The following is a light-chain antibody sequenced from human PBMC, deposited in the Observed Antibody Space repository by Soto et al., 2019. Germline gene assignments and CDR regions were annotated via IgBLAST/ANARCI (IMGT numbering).Light chain of an antibody. CDR1: SSDVGGYNY. CDR3: NSYTGSATPYV. V-gene: IGLV2-14*03. CDR2: DVT. J-gene: IGLJ1*01. Sequence: QSVLTQPASWSVSPGQSISISCTRTSSDVGGYNYVSWYQHHPDKAPKLVIYDVTNRPSGVSNRFSGSKACNTASLTISGLQAEDEADYYCNSYTGSATPYVFGIGTKVTVL.